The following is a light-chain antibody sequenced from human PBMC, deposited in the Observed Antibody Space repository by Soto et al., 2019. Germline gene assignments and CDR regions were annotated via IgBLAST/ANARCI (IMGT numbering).Light chain of an antibody. CDR2: KAS. CDR1: QSISSW. Sequence: DMQMTQSPSTLSASVGDRVTITCRASQSISSWLAWYQQKPGKAPKLLIYKASSLESGVPSRFSGSESGTEFPLTISSLQPDDFATYYGQQYNSYSPGTFGQGTKVEIK. J-gene: IGKJ1*01. CDR3: QQYNSYSPGT. V-gene: IGKV1-5*03.